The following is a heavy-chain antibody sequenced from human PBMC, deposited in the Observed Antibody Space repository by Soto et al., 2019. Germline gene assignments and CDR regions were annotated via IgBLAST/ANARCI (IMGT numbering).Heavy chain of an antibody. CDR1: GFIFRNYA. CDR3: ARDALSPTGGCYS. CDR2: ISYDGNKQ. Sequence: QEELVESGGGVVQPGTSLRLSCVGSGFIFRNYAMHWVRQAPGKGLEWVAVISYDGNKQFYADSVKGRFTISRDSSKHTLYLQMNSLKNEDTAVYYCARDALSPTGGCYSGGQGTLVTVSS. V-gene: IGHV3-30-3*01. D-gene: IGHD2-8*01. J-gene: IGHJ5*01.